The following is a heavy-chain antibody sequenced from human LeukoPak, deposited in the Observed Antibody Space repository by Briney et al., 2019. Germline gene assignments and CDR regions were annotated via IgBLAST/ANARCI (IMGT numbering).Heavy chain of an antibody. V-gene: IGHV3-73*01. D-gene: IGHD2-2*01. J-gene: IGHJ5*02. CDR1: GFSFSGSA. CDR2: IRGAGYSDPP. CDR3: TVPASGGNWFDP. Sequence: GSLRLSCAASGFSFSGSAIHWVRQAPGKGLEWVGRIRGAGYSDPPAYVASVRGRFTISRDDSKSTAYLQMNSLKAEDTAVYYCTVPASGGNWFDPWGPGTLVTVSS.